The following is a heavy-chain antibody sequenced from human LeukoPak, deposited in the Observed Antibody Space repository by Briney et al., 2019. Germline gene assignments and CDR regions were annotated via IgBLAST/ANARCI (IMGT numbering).Heavy chain of an antibody. CDR1: GYSFTSYW. V-gene: IGHV5-51*01. Sequence: GESLKISCKGSGYSFTSYWIGWVRQMPGKGLEWMGNIYPGDSDTRYSPSFQGQVTISADKSISTAYLQWSSLKASDTAMYYCARAYYYDSSGYLYYFDYWGQGTLVTVSS. CDR3: ARAYYYDSSGYLYYFDY. J-gene: IGHJ4*02. D-gene: IGHD3-22*01. CDR2: IYPGDSDT.